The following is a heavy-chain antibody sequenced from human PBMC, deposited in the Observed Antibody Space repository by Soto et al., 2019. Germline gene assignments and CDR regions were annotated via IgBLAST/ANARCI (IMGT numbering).Heavy chain of an antibody. Sequence: QVQLVQSGAEVKRPGASVKVSCKASGYIFTGYGIAWVRQAPGQGLEWMGWISAYNGNTLHTQKFQDRLTMTTDSSTNAAYMELRSLRSDDTAVYYCARPLGGYGDYALPLNYWGQGTLVTVSS. V-gene: IGHV1-18*01. D-gene: IGHD4-17*01. CDR1: GYIFTGYG. CDR2: ISAYNGNT. J-gene: IGHJ4*02. CDR3: ARPLGGYGDYALPLNY.